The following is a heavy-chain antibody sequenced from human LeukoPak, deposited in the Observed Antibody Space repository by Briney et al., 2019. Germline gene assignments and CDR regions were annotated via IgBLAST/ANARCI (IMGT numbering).Heavy chain of an antibody. J-gene: IGHJ4*02. CDR3: AKRLYDSSGYSYYFDY. V-gene: IGHV3-23*01. D-gene: IGHD3-22*01. CDR1: GFTFSSYG. Sequence: GGSLRLSCAASGFTFSSYGMSWVRQAPGKGLEWVSAISGSGDSTYYADSVKGRFTISRDNSKNTLYLQMNSLRAEDTAVYYCAKRLYDSSGYSYYFDYWGQGTLVTVSS. CDR2: ISGSGDST.